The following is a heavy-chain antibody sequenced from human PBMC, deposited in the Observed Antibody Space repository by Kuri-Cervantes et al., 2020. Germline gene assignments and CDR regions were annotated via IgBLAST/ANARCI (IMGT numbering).Heavy chain of an antibody. CDR2: ISYDGNNK. J-gene: IGHJ1*01. D-gene: IGHD4-23*01. CDR3: AKNDYGGNDYFQY. Sequence: GESLKISCAASGFTFDIYAIHWVRQAPGKGLQWVAVISYDGNNKYYADSVKGRFTISRDNSKKMLYLQMNSLRAEDTAVYYCAKNDYGGNDYFQYWGQGTLVTVSS. CDR1: GFTFDIYA. V-gene: IGHV3-30-3*02.